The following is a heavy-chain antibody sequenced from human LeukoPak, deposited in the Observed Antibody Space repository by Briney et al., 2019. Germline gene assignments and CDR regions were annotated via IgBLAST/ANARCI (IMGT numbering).Heavy chain of an antibody. Sequence: ASVKVSCKASGYTFTSYDINWVRQATGQGLEWMGWMNPNSGNTGYAQKFQGRVTMTRNTSTSTAYMELRSLRSDDTAVYYCARDGVGYDSSGYYYVEDAFDIWGQGTMVTVSS. CDR1: GYTFTSYD. J-gene: IGHJ3*02. CDR2: MNPNSGNT. D-gene: IGHD3-22*01. CDR3: ARDGVGYDSSGYYYVEDAFDI. V-gene: IGHV1-8*01.